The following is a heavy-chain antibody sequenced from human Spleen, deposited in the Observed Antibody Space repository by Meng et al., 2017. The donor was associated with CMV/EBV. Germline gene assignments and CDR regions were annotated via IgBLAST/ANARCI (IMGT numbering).Heavy chain of an antibody. CDR3: AREYRYCSSTGCSGSWFDP. CDR1: GGSISSSSYY. V-gene: IGHV4-39*06. J-gene: IGHJ5*02. D-gene: IGHD2-2*01. Sequence: SETLSLTRTVSGGSISSSSYYWGWIRHPPGKGLEWIGSIYYSGSTYYNPSLKSLVTISVDSSKIQFTLKLSSVPAPDTAVYYCAREYRYCSSTGCSGSWFDPWGQGTLVTVSS. CDR2: IYYSGST.